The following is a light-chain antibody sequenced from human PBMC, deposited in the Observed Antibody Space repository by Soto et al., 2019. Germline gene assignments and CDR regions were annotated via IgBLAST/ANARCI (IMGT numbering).Light chain of an antibody. CDR1: SSDVGGYNY. V-gene: IGLV2-14*01. CDR2: DVS. J-gene: IGLJ1*01. Sequence: QSVLTQPASGSGSPGQSSTISCTETSSDVGGYNYVSWYQQHPGKAPKFMIYDVSNRPSGVSNRFSGSKSGNTASLTISGLQAEDEADYYCSSYTTSNTRQIVFGTGTKVTVL. CDR3: SSYTTSNTRQIV.